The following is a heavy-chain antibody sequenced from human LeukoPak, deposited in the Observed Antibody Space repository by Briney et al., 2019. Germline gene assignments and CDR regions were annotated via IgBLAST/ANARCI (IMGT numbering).Heavy chain of an antibody. CDR1: GGSISSGGYY. D-gene: IGHD3-22*01. CDR2: IYYSGST. J-gene: IGHJ4*02. Sequence: SQTLSLTCTVSGGSISSGGYYWSWIRQHPGKGLEWIGYIYYSGSTYYNPSLKSRVTISVDTSKNQFSLKLSSVTAADTAVYYCARLENYYDSSGYYFDYWGQGTLVTVSS. CDR3: ARLENYYDSSGYYFDY. V-gene: IGHV4-31*03.